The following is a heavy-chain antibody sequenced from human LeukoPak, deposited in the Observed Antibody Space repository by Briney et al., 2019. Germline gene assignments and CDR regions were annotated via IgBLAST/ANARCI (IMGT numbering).Heavy chain of an antibody. J-gene: IGHJ3*02. CDR2: ISGSGGST. Sequence: PGGSLRLSCAASGFTFSSYAMSWVRQAPGKGLEWVSAISGSGGSTYYADSVKGRFTISRDNSKNTLYLQMNSLRAEDTAVYYCAKGIPPHRIAAAGIHIWGQGTMVTVSS. CDR3: AKGIPPHRIAAAGIHI. V-gene: IGHV3-23*01. D-gene: IGHD6-13*01. CDR1: GFTFSSYA.